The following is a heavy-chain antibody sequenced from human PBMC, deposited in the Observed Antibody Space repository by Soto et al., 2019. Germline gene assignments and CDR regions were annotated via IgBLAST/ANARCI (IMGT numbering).Heavy chain of an antibody. J-gene: IGHJ3*02. D-gene: IGHD5-18*01. Sequence: VGSLRLSCAASGFTFSSYAMSWVRQAPGKGLEWVSAISGSGGSTYYADSVKGRFTISRDNSKNTLYLQMNSLRAEDTAVYYCAKAGYNYGYGTTIPTGGFDIWGQGTMVTVSS. V-gene: IGHV3-23*01. CDR1: GFTFSSYA. CDR2: ISGSGGST. CDR3: AKAGYNYGYGTTIPTGGFDI.